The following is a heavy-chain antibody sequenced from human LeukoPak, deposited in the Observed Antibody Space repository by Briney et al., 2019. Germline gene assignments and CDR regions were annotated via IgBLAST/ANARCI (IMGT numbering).Heavy chain of an antibody. D-gene: IGHD3-22*01. CDR2: IIPIFGIA. J-gene: IGHJ4*02. Sequence: ASVKVSCKASGGTFSSYAISWVRQAPGQGLEWMGRIIPIFGIANYAQKLQGRVTITTDESTSTAYMELSSLRSEDTAVYYCASQPLRRNSSGPPQEFDYWGQGTLVTVSS. CDR3: ASQPLRRNSSGPPQEFDY. V-gene: IGHV1-69*05. CDR1: GGTFSSYA.